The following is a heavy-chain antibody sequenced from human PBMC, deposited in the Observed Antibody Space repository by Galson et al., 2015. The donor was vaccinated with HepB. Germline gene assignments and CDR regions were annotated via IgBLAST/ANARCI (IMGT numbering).Heavy chain of an antibody. D-gene: IGHD6-19*01. CDR2: ISGSGGST. CDR1: GFTFSSYA. CDR3: ANVEGSGWPGEVY. Sequence: SLRLSCAASGFTFSSYAMSWVRQAPGKGLEWVPAISGSGGSTYYADSVKGRFTISRDNSKNTLYLQMNSLRAEDTAVYYCANVEGSGWPGEVYWGQGTLVTVSS. V-gene: IGHV3-23*01. J-gene: IGHJ4*02.